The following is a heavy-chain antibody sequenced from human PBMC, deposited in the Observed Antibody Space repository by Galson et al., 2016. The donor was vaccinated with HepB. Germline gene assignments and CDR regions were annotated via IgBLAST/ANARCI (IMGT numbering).Heavy chain of an antibody. D-gene: IGHD3-10*01. CDR3: AATYWSGSYYISPPWTPLDY. CDR1: GYTFTSHG. Sequence: SVKVSCRASGYTFTSHGISWVRQAPGQGLEWMGWISAYNGNTNYVQKLQGRVTMTTDTSTSTAYMEQRSLISDDTAVYYCAATYWSGSYYISPPWTPLDYRGQGTLVTVSS. CDR2: ISAYNGNT. J-gene: IGHJ4*02. V-gene: IGHV1-18*04.